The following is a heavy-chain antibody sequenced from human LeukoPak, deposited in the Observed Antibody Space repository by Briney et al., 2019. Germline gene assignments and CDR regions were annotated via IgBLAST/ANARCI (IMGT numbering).Heavy chain of an antibody. D-gene: IGHD3-22*01. CDR3: ARDCGFYDRGSIHWYFDL. CDR2: IYHSGST. V-gene: IGHV4-4*02. Sequence: SGTLSLTCAVSGGSISSSNWWSWVRQPPGKGLEWIGEIYHSGSTNYNPSLKSRVTISVDKSKNQFSLKLSSVTAADTAVYYCARDCGFYDRGSIHWYFDLWGRGTLVTVSS. J-gene: IGHJ2*01. CDR1: GGSISSSNW.